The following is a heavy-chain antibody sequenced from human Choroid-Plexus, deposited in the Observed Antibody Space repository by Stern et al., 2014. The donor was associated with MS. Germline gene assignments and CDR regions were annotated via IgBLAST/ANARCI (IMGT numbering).Heavy chain of an antibody. Sequence: VQLLESGGGVVQPGRPLRLSCVASGFTFGSCAMHWVRQAPGKGLEWVAGVSYDGSNKYYADSVKGRFTISRDNSQNTLYMQMSSLRPEDTAVYYCAKDRQYLTYFFDHWGQGSRVTGSS. V-gene: IGHV3-30*18. D-gene: IGHD2/OR15-2a*01. CDR1: GFTFGSCA. CDR2: VSYDGSNK. CDR3: AKDRQYLTYFFDH. J-gene: IGHJ5*02.